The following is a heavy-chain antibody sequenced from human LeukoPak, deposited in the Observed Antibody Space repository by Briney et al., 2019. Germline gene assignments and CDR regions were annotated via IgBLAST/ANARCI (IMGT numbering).Heavy chain of an antibody. Sequence: GASVKVSCKASGYTFTNYYMNWVRQAPGQGLEWMGIINPSGGSTSYAQKFQGRVTVTRDTSTSTVYMELSSLRSEDTAMYYCAREGEIGYDLPDYWGQGTLVTVSS. CDR3: AREGEIGYDLPDY. V-gene: IGHV1-46*01. J-gene: IGHJ4*02. CDR1: GYTFTNYY. CDR2: INPSGGST. D-gene: IGHD5-12*01.